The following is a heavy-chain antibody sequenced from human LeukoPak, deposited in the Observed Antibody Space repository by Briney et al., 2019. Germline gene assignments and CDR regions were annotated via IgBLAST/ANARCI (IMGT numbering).Heavy chain of an antibody. J-gene: IGHJ6*03. Sequence: PGGSLRLSCTASGFTFSIYAMSWVRQAPGKGLEWVSAISGSGGGTYYADSVKGRFTISRDNSKSTLYLQMNSLRAEDTAVYYCARDGGPAATYYYYYYMDVWGKGTTVTVSS. D-gene: IGHD2-2*01. CDR2: ISGSGGGT. V-gene: IGHV3-23*01. CDR1: GFTFSIYA. CDR3: ARDGGPAATYYYYYYMDV.